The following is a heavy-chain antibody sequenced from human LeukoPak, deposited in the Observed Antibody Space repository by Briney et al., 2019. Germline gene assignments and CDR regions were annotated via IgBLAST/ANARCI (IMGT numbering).Heavy chain of an antibody. J-gene: IGHJ4*02. CDR2: ISASGGNT. Sequence: GGSLRLSCVASGFTFSYAAMNWVRQAPGKGLQWVSLISASGGNTYYADSVKGRFTISRDNSKNTLYLQMNSLRADDTAVYYCAKDIQCAYWGRGALVVVSS. CDR1: GFTFSYAA. CDR3: AKDIQCAY. D-gene: IGHD2-21*01. V-gene: IGHV3-23*01.